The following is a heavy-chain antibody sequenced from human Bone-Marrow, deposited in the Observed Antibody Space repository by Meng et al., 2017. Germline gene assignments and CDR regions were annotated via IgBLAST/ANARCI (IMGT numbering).Heavy chain of an antibody. CDR3: ARGVRRYCSGGSCLYNWFDP. J-gene: IGHJ5*02. CDR2: TYYRSKWYN. V-gene: IGHV6-1*01. Sequence: SETLSLTCAISGDSVSSNSAAWNWIRQSPSRGLEWLGRTYYRSKWYNDYAVSVKSRITINPDTSKNQFSLQLNSVTPEDTAVYYCARGVRRYCSGGSCLYNWFDPWGQGTLVTVSS. D-gene: IGHD2-15*01. CDR1: GDSVSSNSAA.